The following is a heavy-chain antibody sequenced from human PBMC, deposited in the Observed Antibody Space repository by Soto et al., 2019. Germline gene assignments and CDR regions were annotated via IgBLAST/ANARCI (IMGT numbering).Heavy chain of an antibody. CDR3: ARAPLHCSSTSCYADYYYMDL. J-gene: IGHJ6*03. CDR2: IWYDGSNK. Sequence: QVQLVESGGGVVQPGRSLRLSCAASGFTFSSYGMHWVRQAPGKGLEWVAVIWYDGSNKYYADSVKGRFTISRDNSKNTLYLQMNSLRAEDTAVYYCARAPLHCSSTSCYADYYYMDLWGKGTTVTVSS. D-gene: IGHD2-2*01. CDR1: GFTFSSYG. V-gene: IGHV3-33*01.